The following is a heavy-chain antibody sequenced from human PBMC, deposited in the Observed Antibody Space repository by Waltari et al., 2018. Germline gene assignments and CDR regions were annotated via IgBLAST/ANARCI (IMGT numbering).Heavy chain of an antibody. CDR3: ARTMSTWGYGDYYFDY. Sequence: QVQLQESGPGLVEPSETLSLTCNVSGGSFSNYYWSWIRQPPGKGLEWIGYVSYIGSTTYNPSLQSRVTISIDTSEQQFSLKLTSVTPADTAVYYCARTMSTWGYGDYYFDYWGQEPWSPSPQ. J-gene: IGHJ4*01. CDR2: VSYIGST. CDR1: GGSFSNYY. D-gene: IGHD7-27*01. V-gene: IGHV4-59*01.